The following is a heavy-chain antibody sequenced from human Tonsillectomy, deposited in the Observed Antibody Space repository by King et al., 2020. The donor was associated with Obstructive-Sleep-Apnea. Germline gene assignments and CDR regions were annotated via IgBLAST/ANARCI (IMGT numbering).Heavy chain of an antibody. J-gene: IGHJ4*02. CDR3: GGGGYMDY. V-gene: IGHV3-7*03. CDR2: IKEDGSEK. D-gene: IGHD3-16*01. CDR1: GFSFSAYW. Sequence: VQLVESGGDLVQPGGSLRLSCAASGFSFSAYWMTWVRQAPGRGLEWVANIKEDGSEKYYVDSIKGRFTISRDNAKNSLYLQMNSLRAEDTALYYCGGGGYMDYWGQGTLVTVSS.